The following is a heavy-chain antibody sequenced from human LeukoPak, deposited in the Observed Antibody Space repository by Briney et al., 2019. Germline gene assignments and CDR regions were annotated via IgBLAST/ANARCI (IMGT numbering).Heavy chain of an antibody. CDR3: TRDGDYSNYIFDY. D-gene: IGHD4-11*01. CDR1: GGTFSSYT. V-gene: IGHV1-69*04. CDR2: IIPILGIA. Sequence: GASVKVSCXASGGTFSSYTISWVRLAPGQGLEWMGRIIPILGIANYAQKFQGRVTITADKSTSTAYMELSSLRSEDTAVYYCTRDGDYSNYIFDYWGQGTLVTVSS. J-gene: IGHJ4*02.